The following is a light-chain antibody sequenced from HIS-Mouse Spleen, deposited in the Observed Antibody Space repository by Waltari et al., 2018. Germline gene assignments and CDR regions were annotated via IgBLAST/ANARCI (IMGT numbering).Light chain of an antibody. Sequence: AIQLTQSPSSLSASVGDRVTITCRASQGISSALAWNRQKTGNAPKLLIYGASRLERGVPSRFSGSGSGTGFTLTISSLQPEDFATYYCQQFNSFLITFGQGTRLEIK. CDR3: QQFNSFLIT. CDR1: QGISSA. V-gene: IGKV1-13*02. CDR2: GAS. J-gene: IGKJ5*01.